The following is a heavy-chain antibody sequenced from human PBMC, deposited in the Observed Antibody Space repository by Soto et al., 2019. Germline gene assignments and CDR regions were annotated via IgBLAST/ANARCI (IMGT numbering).Heavy chain of an antibody. Sequence: LSLTCTVSGGSISSSGYYWGWIRQAPGKGLEWVADITTSSSFRFYADSVKGRFTISRDDAKNSLYLQMNSLRVEDTGVYYCARDLGVALATLTLDSWGQGTLVTVSS. J-gene: IGHJ4*02. V-gene: IGHV3-11*06. CDR2: ITTSSSFR. D-gene: IGHD2-15*01. CDR1: GGSISSSG. CDR3: ARDLGVALATLTLDS.